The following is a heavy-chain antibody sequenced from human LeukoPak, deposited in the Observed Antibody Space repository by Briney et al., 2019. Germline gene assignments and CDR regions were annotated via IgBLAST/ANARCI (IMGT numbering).Heavy chain of an antibody. V-gene: IGHV1-8*01. D-gene: IGHD6-19*01. CDR2: MNPNRGNT. Sequence: ASVKVSCKASGYTFTRYDINGGRQATGQGLEWMGWMNPNRGNTGYAQKFQGRVTMSRNTSISTAYMELSSLRSEDTAVYYCARGDYVTERGIAVAGTDYWGQGTLVTVSS. CDR1: GYTFTRYD. CDR3: ARGDYVTERGIAVAGTDY. J-gene: IGHJ4*02.